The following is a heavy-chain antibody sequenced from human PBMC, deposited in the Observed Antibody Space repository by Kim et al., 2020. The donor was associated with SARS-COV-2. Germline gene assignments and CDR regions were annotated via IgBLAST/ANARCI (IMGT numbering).Heavy chain of an antibody. CDR1: GFTFSSYA. CDR3: AKEPNKYYYDSSAGDAFDI. Sequence: GGSLRLSCAASGFTFSSYAMSWVRQAPGKGLEWVSAISGSGGSTYYADSVKGRFTISRDNSKNTLYLQMNSLRAEDTAVYYCAKEPNKYYYDSSAGDAFDIWGQETMVTVSS. CDR2: ISGSGGST. D-gene: IGHD3-22*01. V-gene: IGHV3-23*01. J-gene: IGHJ3*02.